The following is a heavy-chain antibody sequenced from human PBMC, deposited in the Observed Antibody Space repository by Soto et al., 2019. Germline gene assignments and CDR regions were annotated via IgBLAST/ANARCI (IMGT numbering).Heavy chain of an antibody. CDR3: ARGFPLWFAP. V-gene: IGHV1-3*01. CDR2: INAGNGNT. CDR1: GYTFTSYG. Sequence: ASVKVSCKASGYTFTSYGISWVRQAPGQRLEWMGWINAGNGNTKYSQKFQGRVTITRDTSASTAYMELSSLRSEDTAVYYCARGFPLWFAPWGQGTLVTVSS. D-gene: IGHD3-16*02. J-gene: IGHJ5*02.